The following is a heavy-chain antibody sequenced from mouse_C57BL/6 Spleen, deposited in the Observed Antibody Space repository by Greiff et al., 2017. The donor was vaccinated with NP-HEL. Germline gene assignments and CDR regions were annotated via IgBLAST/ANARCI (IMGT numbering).Heavy chain of an antibody. Sequence: DVKLQESGPGLVKPSQSLSLTCSVTGYSITSGYYWNWIRQFPGNKLEWMGYISYDGSNNYNPSLKNRISITRDTSKNQFFLKLNSVTTEDTATYYCARASLYYGSSYVWFAYWGQGTLVTVSA. V-gene: IGHV3-6*01. CDR3: ARASLYYGSSYVWFAY. J-gene: IGHJ3*01. CDR1: GYSITSGYY. D-gene: IGHD1-1*01. CDR2: ISYDGSN.